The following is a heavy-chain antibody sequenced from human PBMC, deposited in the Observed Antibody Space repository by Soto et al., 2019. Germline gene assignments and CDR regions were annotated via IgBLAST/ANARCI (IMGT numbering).Heavy chain of an antibody. J-gene: IGHJ4*02. CDR3: SRRSSGWYFDY. CDR2: ISGSGDST. V-gene: IGHV3-23*01. D-gene: IGHD6-19*01. CDR1: GFTFSSYA. Sequence: EVQLLESGGGLVQPGGSLRLSCAASGFTFSSYAVSWVRQAPGKGLEWVAVISGSGDSTYYADSVKGRFTISRDNSKNTLYLQTNSLRAEDTAVYYCSRRSSGWYFDYWGQGTLVTVSS.